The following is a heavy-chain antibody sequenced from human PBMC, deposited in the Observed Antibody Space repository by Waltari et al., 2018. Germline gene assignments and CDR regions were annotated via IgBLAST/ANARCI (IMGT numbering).Heavy chain of an antibody. V-gene: IGHV3-66*01. J-gene: IGHJ4*02. CDR2: IYSGVST. D-gene: IGHD3-16*01. CDR3: ARDVGD. CDR1: GFTVSSNY. Sequence: EVQLVESGGGLVQPGGSLRLSCAASGFTVSSNYMSWVRQAPGKGLEWVSVIYSGVSTYYADSEKRRFTITRDNSKNTLYLQMNTLRAEDTAMYYGARDVGDWGQGTLVTVSS.